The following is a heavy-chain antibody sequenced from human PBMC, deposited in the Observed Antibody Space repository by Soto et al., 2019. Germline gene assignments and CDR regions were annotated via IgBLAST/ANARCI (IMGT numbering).Heavy chain of an antibody. CDR2: ISAYNGNT. D-gene: IGHD2-2*01. CDR3: ARDEDCSSTSCYGLYYYYGMDV. V-gene: IGHV1-18*01. CDR1: GYTFTSYG. J-gene: IGHJ6*02. Sequence: QVQLVQSGAEVKKPGASVKVSCKASGYTFTSYGISWVRQAPGQGLEWIGRISAYNGNTNDAQKRQGRVTMTTDTSTRKAETERRSLRSDDTAVYYCARDEDCSSTSCYGLYYYYGMDVCGQGTTFTVS.